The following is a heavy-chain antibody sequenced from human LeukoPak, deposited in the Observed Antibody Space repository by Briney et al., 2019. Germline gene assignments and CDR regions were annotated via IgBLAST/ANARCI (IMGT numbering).Heavy chain of an antibody. CDR3: ASLTTVVTGNFDY. V-gene: IGHV4-34*01. CDR2: INHSGST. Sequence: PSETLSLTCAVYGGSFSGYYWSWIRQPPGKGLEWIGEINHSGSTNYNPSLKSRVTISVDTSKNQFSLKLSSVTAADTAVYYCASLTTVVTGNFDYWGQGTLVTVSS. CDR1: GGSFSGYY. J-gene: IGHJ4*02. D-gene: IGHD4-17*01.